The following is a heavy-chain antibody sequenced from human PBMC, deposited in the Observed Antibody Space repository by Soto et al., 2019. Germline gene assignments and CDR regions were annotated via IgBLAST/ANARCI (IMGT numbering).Heavy chain of an antibody. CDR2: IYYSGST. J-gene: IGHJ6*03. CDR1: GGSISSSSYY. V-gene: IGHV4-39*01. CDR3: ARAGPVITFGGVIVFVGIGYYYMDV. Sequence: QLQLQESGPGLVKPSETLSLTCTVSGGSISSSSYYWGWIRQPPGKGLEWIGSIYYSGSTYYNPSLKSRVTISVDTSNNQFSLKLSSVTAADTAVYYCARAGPVITFGGVIVFVGIGYYYMDVWGKGTTVTVSS. D-gene: IGHD3-16*02.